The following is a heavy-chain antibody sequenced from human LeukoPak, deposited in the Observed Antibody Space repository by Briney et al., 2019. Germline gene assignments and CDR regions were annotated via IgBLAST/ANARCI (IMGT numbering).Heavy chain of an antibody. Sequence: GGSLRLSCAASGFTFSSYSMNWVRQAPGKGLEWVSSISSSSSYIYYADSVKGRFTISRDNDKNSLYLQMNSLRAEDTAVYYCARVPRFTQDAFDIWGQGTMVTVSS. D-gene: IGHD2-15*01. CDR2: ISSSSSYI. J-gene: IGHJ3*02. CDR3: ARVPRFTQDAFDI. CDR1: GFTFSSYS. V-gene: IGHV3-21*04.